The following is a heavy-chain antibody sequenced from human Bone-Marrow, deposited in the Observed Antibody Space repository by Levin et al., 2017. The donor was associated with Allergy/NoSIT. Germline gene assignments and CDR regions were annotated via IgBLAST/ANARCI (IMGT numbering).Heavy chain of an antibody. CDR3: ARDGRASWGEGSGYESYYFDN. V-gene: IGHV3-7*01. CDR2: IKQDGSKK. J-gene: IGHJ4*02. D-gene: IGHD7-27*01. Sequence: LAGGSLRLSCAASGFTFSSHWMSWVRQAPGKGPEWVANIKQDGSKKYYVDSVKGRFTISRDNAKNSVYLEMNSLRAEDTAVYYCARDGRASWGEGSGYESYYFDNWGQGTLVTVSS. CDR1: GFTFSSHW.